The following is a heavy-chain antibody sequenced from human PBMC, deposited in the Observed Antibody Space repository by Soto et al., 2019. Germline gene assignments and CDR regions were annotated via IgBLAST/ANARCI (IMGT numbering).Heavy chain of an antibody. V-gene: IGHV1-2*04. D-gene: IGHD4-4*01. Sequence: VKVSCTASGYTFTGYYMHWVRQAPGQGLEWMGWINPNSGGTNYAQKFQGWVTMTRDTSISTAYMELSRLRSDDTAVYYCARGISTVWYYFDYWGQGTLVTVSS. CDR1: GYTFTGYY. CDR2: INPNSGGT. J-gene: IGHJ4*02. CDR3: ARGISTVWYYFDY.